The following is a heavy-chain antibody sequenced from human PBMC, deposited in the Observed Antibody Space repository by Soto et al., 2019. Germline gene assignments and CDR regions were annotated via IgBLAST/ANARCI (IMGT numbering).Heavy chain of an antibody. CDR2: IYYSGST. Sequence: PSETLSLTCTVSGGSISSGGYYWSWIRQHPGKGLEWIGYIYYSGSTYYKPSLKSRVTISVDTSKNQFSLKLSSVTAADTAVYYCARGRPEDDAFDIWGQGTMVTVSS. D-gene: IGHD3-10*01. CDR3: ARGRPEDDAFDI. J-gene: IGHJ3*02. V-gene: IGHV4-31*03. CDR1: GGSISSGGYY.